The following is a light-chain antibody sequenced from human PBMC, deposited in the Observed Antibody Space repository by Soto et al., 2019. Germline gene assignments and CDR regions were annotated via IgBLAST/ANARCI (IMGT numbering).Light chain of an antibody. V-gene: IGLV1-44*01. CDR2: NNN. Sequence: QSLLTQPPSAFGTPGQRVTLSCSGGSSNIGTNAVNWYQQLPGTAPKLLIYNNNQRPSGVPDRFSGSKSGTSASLAISGLQSEDEADYYCAAWDDSLNGYVFGTGTKVTVL. CDR1: SSNIGTNA. J-gene: IGLJ1*01. CDR3: AAWDDSLNGYV.